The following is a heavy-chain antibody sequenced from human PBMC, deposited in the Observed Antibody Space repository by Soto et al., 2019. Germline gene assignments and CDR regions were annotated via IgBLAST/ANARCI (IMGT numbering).Heavy chain of an antibody. D-gene: IGHD6-6*01. V-gene: IGHV4-31*03. Sequence: SETISLTCTVCGGCINSGANYWSWIRQHPGKGLEWIGYIYYTGTTYYSPSLKSRLTISLDTSKNQFSLRLTSVTAADTAVYYCARDAYNPDSSSRGGYYYYDMDVWGQGTTVTVSS. CDR1: GGCINSGANY. CDR2: IYYTGTT. J-gene: IGHJ6*02. CDR3: ARDAYNPDSSSRGGYYYYDMDV.